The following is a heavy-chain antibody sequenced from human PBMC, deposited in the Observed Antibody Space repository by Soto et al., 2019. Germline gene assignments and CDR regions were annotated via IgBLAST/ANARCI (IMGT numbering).Heavy chain of an antibody. V-gene: IGHV3-33*01. CDR1: GLTFSTQG. D-gene: IGHD5-12*01. Sequence: QVQLVESGGGVVQPGRSLRLSCVASGLTFSTQGMHWVRQAPGKGLEWVGVIYNDGSTTYYADSVKGRFTISRDNSKNTLYLQMNSLSAEDTAVYYCARNPSGVDIAATKDWGQGTLVTVSS. J-gene: IGHJ4*02. CDR3: ARNPSGVDIAATKD. CDR2: IYNDGSTT.